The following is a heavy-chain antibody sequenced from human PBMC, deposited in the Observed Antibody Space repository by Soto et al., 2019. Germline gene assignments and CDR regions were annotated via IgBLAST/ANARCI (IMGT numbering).Heavy chain of an antibody. V-gene: IGHV4-30-4*01. D-gene: IGHD7-27*01. J-gene: IGHJ4*02. CDR2: IYDSGST. CDR3: ARGPAGDKVDY. CDR1: GGSISSVYYY. Sequence: QVQLQESGPGLVEPSQTLSLTCTVSGGSISSVYYYWSWIRQPPGKGLEWMGHIYDSGSTYSNPSVGRRASISVDTSTTQFSRRLPSVTDADTAGYYCARGPAGDKVDYWGQGTLVTVSS.